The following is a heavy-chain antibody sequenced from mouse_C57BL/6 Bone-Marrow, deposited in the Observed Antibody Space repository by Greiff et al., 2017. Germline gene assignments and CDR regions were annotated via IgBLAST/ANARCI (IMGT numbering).Heavy chain of an antibody. D-gene: IGHD1-1*01. CDR2: IWSGGST. J-gene: IGHJ4*01. V-gene: IGHV2-2*01. CDR1: GFSLTSYG. Sequence: VHLVESGPGLVQPSQSLSITCTVSGFSLTSYGVHWVRQSPGKGLEWLGVIWSGGSTDDNAAFISRLSISKDNSKSQVFFKMNSLQADDTAIYYCASLYGSSHYYAMDYWGQGTSVTVSS. CDR3: ASLYGSSHYYAMDY.